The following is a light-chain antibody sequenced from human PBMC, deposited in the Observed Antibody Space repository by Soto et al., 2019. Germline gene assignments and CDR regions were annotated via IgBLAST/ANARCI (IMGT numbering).Light chain of an antibody. CDR1: SSNIESNF. J-gene: IGLJ2*01. CDR2: RNN. Sequence: QSVLTQPPPAAGTPGPRGTISCSGSSSNIESNFVYWYQQFPGTAPRLLIYRNNQRPSGVPDRFSGSKSGTSASLAISALRSEDEADYYCTVWDDSLRGRLFGGGTKVTVL. V-gene: IGLV1-47*01. CDR3: TVWDDSLRGRL.